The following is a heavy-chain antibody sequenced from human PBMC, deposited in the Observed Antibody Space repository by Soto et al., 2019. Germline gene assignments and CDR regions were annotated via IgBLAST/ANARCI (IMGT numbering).Heavy chain of an antibody. Sequence: GGSLRLSCAASGFTISDHYMSWIRQAPGKGLEWIGYSSNSGSFTRYADSVKGRFSISRDNAKNSLYLQINSLRGDDTAIYYCVRSGDNYNLLDYWGQGTPVTVSS. D-gene: IGHD1-1*01. V-gene: IGHV3-11*06. CDR3: VRSGDNYNLLDY. J-gene: IGHJ4*02. CDR2: SSNSGSFT. CDR1: GFTISDHY.